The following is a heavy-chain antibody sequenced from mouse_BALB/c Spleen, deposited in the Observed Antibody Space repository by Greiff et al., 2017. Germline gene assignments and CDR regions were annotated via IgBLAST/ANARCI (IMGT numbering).Heavy chain of an antibody. V-gene: IGHV3-2*02. CDR2: ISYSGST. D-gene: IGHD3-1*01. CDR1: GYSITSDYA. J-gene: IGHJ2*01. CDR3: ARRATGFDY. Sequence: VQLKESGPGLVKPSQSLSLTCTVTGYSITSDYAWNWIRQFPGNKLEWMGYISYSGSTSYNPSLKSRISITRDTSKNQFFLQLNSVTTEDTATYYCARRATGFDYWGQGTTLTVSS.